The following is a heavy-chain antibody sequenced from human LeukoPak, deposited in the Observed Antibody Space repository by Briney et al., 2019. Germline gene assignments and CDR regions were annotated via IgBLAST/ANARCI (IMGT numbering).Heavy chain of an antibody. V-gene: IGHV1-69*04. CDR2: IIPILGIA. Sequence: SVKVSCKASGGTFSSYAISWVRQAPGQGLEWMGRIIPILGIANYAQKFQGRVTITADKSTGTAYMELSSLRSEDTAVYYCARDRKTFTNWGDAFDIWGQGTMVTVSS. D-gene: IGHD7-27*01. CDR1: GGTFSSYA. CDR3: ARDRKTFTNWGDAFDI. J-gene: IGHJ3*02.